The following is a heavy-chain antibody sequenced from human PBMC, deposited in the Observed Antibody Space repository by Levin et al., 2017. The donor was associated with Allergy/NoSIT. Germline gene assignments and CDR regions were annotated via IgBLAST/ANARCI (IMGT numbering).Heavy chain of an antibody. CDR1: GFTFSSYW. CDR3: ARESDYYGSGLDY. J-gene: IGHJ4*02. Sequence: PGESLKISCAASGFTFSSYWMHWVRQAPGKGLVWVSRINSDGSSTSYADSVKGRFTISRDNAKNTLYLQMNSLRAEDTAVYYCARESDYYGSGLDYWGQGTLVTVSS. V-gene: IGHV3-74*01. D-gene: IGHD3-10*01. CDR2: INSDGSST.